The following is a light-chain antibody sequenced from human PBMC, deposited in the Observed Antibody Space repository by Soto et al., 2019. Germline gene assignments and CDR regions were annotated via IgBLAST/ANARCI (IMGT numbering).Light chain of an antibody. Sequence: DIQMTQSPSTLSASVGDRVTITCRASQSISNWLAWYQQKPGKAPKLLIYKASTLESGVPSRFSGSGSGTEFTLTISSLQPADFATYYCQQYNSYSQTFGQGTKV. CDR2: KAS. CDR3: QQYNSYSQT. CDR1: QSISNW. J-gene: IGKJ1*01. V-gene: IGKV1-5*03.